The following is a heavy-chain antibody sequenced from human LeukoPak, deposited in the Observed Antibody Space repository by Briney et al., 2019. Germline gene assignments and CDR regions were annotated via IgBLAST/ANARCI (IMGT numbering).Heavy chain of an antibody. J-gene: IGHJ2*01. V-gene: IGHV4-39*01. Sequence: SETLSLTCTVSGDSISSNNFYWGWIRQPPGKGLEWIGSISYGATTYYNPSLKSRVTISVDTSKNQFSLKLRSVPAADMAVYYCARSGYSYGPYWYFDLWGRGTLVTVSS. CDR3: ARSGYSYGPYWYFDL. CDR2: ISYGATT. D-gene: IGHD5-18*01. CDR1: GDSISSNNFY.